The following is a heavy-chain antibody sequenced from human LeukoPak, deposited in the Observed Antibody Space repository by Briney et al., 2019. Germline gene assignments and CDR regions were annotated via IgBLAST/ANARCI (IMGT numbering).Heavy chain of an antibody. D-gene: IGHD6-13*01. CDR3: ATAVAAAPGAY. CDR1: GFTFSSYG. Sequence: GGSLRLSCAASGFTFSSYGMHWVRQAPGKGLVWISRINSDGRSTNYADSVKGRFTISRDDAKNTLYLQMNSLRAEDTAVYFCATAVAAAPGAYWGQGTLVTVSS. V-gene: IGHV3-74*01. CDR2: INSDGRST. J-gene: IGHJ4*02.